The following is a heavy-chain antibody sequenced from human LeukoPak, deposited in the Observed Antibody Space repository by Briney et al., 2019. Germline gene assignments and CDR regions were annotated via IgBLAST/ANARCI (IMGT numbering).Heavy chain of an antibody. CDR3: ARASPHCSGGSCYPTYYYYMDV. D-gene: IGHD2-15*01. Sequence: GGSLRLSCAASGFAFSSYSMNWVRQAPGKGLEWVSSISGSSSYIYYADSVKGRFTISRDNAKNSLYLQMNSLRAEDTAVYYCARASPHCSGGSCYPTYYYYMDVWGKGTTVTVSS. V-gene: IGHV3-21*01. CDR2: ISGSSSYI. J-gene: IGHJ6*03. CDR1: GFAFSSYS.